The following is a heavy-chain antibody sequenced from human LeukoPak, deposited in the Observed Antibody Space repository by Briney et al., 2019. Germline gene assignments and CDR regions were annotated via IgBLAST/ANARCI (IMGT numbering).Heavy chain of an antibody. CDR2: INPANGAT. J-gene: IGHJ4*02. CDR3: ATAPLSGTYYYFDY. D-gene: IGHD1-26*01. V-gene: IGHV1-46*01. CDR1: GYTFTNCY. Sequence: GASVKVSCKASGYTFTNCYMHWVRQAPGQGLEWMGIINPANGATSYAQKFQGRVTMTRDTSTSTVYMELSSLRSEDTAVYYCATAPLSGTYYYFDYWGQGTLVTVSS.